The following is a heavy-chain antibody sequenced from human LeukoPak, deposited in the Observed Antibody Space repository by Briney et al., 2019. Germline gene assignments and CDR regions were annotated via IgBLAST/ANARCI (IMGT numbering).Heavy chain of an antibody. CDR3: ARAFRTNPGR. D-gene: IGHD3/OR15-3a*01. CDR2: IQQDGSEK. CDR1: RFTFSSYW. V-gene: IGHV3-7*01. Sequence: GGSLRHSCAASRFTFSSYWMGWVRQAPGKGLEWVANIQQDGSEKQYVDSVKGRFTISRDNAKNSLYLQMNSLRAEDTAVYYCARAFRTNPGRWGQGTLVTVSS. J-gene: IGHJ4*02.